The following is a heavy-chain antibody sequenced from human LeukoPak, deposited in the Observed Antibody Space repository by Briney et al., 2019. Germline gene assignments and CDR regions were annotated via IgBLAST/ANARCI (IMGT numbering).Heavy chain of an antibody. CDR2: ISSSSNYI. Sequence: QPGGFLRLSCTASGFTFNTYSLNWVRQAPGKGLEWVSHISSSSNYIYYADSVKGRFTISRDNARNSLYLQMSSLGDDDTAVYYCARIKQFQLKPNYYYGMDVWGQGTSVTVSS. CDR1: GFTFNTYS. CDR3: ARIKQFQLKPNYYYGMDV. D-gene: IGHD2-2*01. J-gene: IGHJ6*02. V-gene: IGHV3-48*02.